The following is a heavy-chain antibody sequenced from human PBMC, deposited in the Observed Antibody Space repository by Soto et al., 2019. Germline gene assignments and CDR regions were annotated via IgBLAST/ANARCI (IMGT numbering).Heavy chain of an antibody. CDR3: AREGGVVAAKRGIYGMDV. CDR1: GGSISSGGYY. J-gene: IGHJ6*02. Sequence: SETLSLTCTVSGGSISSGGYYWSWIRQHPGKGLEWIGYIYYSGSTYYNPSLKSRVTISVDTSKNQFSLKLSSVTAADTAVYYCAREGGVVAAKRGIYGMDVWGQGTTVAVSS. D-gene: IGHD2-15*01. V-gene: IGHV4-31*03. CDR2: IYYSGST.